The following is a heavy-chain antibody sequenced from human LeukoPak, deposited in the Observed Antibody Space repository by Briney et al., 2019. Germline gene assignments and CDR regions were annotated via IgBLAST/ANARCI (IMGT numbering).Heavy chain of an antibody. J-gene: IGHJ6*04. V-gene: IGHV3-30*18. D-gene: IGHD1-26*01. CDR3: AKAIGGTFYRNSYYYYGLDV. CDR1: GFTSSIYG. CDR2: ISDDGSNK. Sequence: GGSLRLSCAASGFTSSIYGIHWVRQAPGKGLERVAVISDDGSNKYYADSVKGRFTISRDNSKNTLYLQMNSLRVEDTAVYYCAKAIGGTFYRNSYYYYGLDVWGKGTTVTVSS.